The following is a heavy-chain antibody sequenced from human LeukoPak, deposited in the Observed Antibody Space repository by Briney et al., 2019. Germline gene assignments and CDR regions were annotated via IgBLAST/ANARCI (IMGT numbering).Heavy chain of an antibody. J-gene: IGHJ4*02. CDR1: GYSFTSYW. Sequence: NLGEPLKISCKGSGYSFTSYWISWVRQMPGKGLEWMGRIDPSDSYTNYGPSFQGHVTISADKSISTAYLQWSSLKASDTAMYYCARRYGANDYWGQGTLVTVSS. CDR3: ARRYGANDY. D-gene: IGHD4/OR15-4a*01. V-gene: IGHV5-10-1*01. CDR2: IDPSDSYT.